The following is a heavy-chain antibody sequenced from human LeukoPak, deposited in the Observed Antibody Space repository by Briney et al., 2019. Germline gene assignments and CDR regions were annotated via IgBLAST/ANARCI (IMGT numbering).Heavy chain of an antibody. V-gene: IGHV3-23*01. CDR1: GFTFSSYA. J-gene: IGHJ4*02. CDR3: ARSGYYYDSRVDY. D-gene: IGHD3-22*01. Sequence: PGGSLRLSCAASGFTFSSYAMGWVRQAPGKGLEWVSAITASGGNTYYADSVKGRFTISRDNSKNTLYLQVNSLRAEDTAVYYCARSGYYYDSRVDYWGQGTLVTVSS. CDR2: ITASGGNT.